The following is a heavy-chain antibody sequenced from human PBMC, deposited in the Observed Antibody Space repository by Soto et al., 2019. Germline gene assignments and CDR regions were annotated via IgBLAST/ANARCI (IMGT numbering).Heavy chain of an antibody. D-gene: IGHD6-13*01. CDR2: IYYSGST. CDR1: GGSISSSSYY. CDR3: ARRVFLTYSSSWYFDY. V-gene: IGHV4-39*01. J-gene: IGHJ4*02. Sequence: SETLSLTCTVSGGSISSSSYYWGWIRQPPGKGLEWIGSIYYSGSTYYNPSLKSRVTISVDTSKNQFSLKLSSVTAADTAVYYCARRVFLTYSSSWYFDYWGQGTLVTVSS.